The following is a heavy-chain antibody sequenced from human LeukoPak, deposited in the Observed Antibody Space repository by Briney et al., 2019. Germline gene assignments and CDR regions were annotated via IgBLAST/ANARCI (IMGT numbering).Heavy chain of an antibody. CDR2: IYYSGST. CDR1: GGSISSYY. V-gene: IGHV4-59*01. Sequence: SETLSLTCTVSGGSISSYYWSWIRQPPGKGLEWIGYIYYSGSTNYNPSLKSRVTISVDTSKNQFPLKLSSVTAADTAVYYCARAAMVRGVIPGGLSWGQGTLVTVSS. J-gene: IGHJ4*02. CDR3: ARAAMVRGVIPGGLS. D-gene: IGHD3-10*01.